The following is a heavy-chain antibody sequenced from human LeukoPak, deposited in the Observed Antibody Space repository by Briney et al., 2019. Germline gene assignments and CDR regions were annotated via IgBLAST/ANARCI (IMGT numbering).Heavy chain of an antibody. CDR2: ISSSSYI. CDR3: ARDKSDYRFDP. CDR1: GFTFSSYS. Sequence: PGGPLRLSCAASGFTFSSYSMNWVRQAPGKGLEWVSSISSSSYIYYADSVKGRFTISRDNAKNSLYLQMNSLRAEDTAVYYCARDKSDYRFDPWGQGTLVTVSS. V-gene: IGHV3-21*01. J-gene: IGHJ5*02. D-gene: IGHD4/OR15-4a*01.